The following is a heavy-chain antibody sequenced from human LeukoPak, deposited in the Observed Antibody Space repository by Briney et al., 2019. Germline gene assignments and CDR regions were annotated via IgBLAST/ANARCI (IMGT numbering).Heavy chain of an antibody. CDR1: GFTFNNYA. Sequence: GGSLRLSCAASGFTFNNYAMSWVRQAPGKGLEWVSAISDNGGSTYYADSVKGRFTISRDNSKNTLYLQMNSLRAEDTAMYYCAKESYHDILTGYSHYWGQGTLVTVPS. V-gene: IGHV3-23*01. CDR3: AKESYHDILTGYSHY. D-gene: IGHD3-9*01. J-gene: IGHJ4*02. CDR2: ISDNGGST.